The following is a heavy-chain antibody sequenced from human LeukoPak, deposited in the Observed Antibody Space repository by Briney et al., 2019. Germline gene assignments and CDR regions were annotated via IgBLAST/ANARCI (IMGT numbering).Heavy chain of an antibody. CDR1: GFTFSSYA. CDR2: ISSRGDTI. Sequence: GGSLRLSCAASGFTFSSYAMSWVRQAPGKGLEWIAYISSRGDTIYYADSVKGRFTISRDSAMNSIYLQMNRLKVEDTALYYCAGEEVGTVSAFNIWGRGTTVTVSS. V-gene: IGHV3-48*04. D-gene: IGHD1-26*01. CDR3: AGEEVGTVSAFNI. J-gene: IGHJ3*02.